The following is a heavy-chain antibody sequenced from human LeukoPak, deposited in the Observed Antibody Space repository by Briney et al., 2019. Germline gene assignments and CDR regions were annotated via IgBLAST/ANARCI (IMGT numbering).Heavy chain of an antibody. D-gene: IGHD3-22*01. CDR3: ARDGGYYDSSGYFRPPTCFAP. V-gene: IGHV1-18*01. J-gene: IGHJ5*02. CDR1: GYTFTSYG. CDR2: ISAYNGNT. Sequence: GASVKVSGKASGYTFTSYGISWVRQAPGQGLEWMGWISAYNGNTNYAQKLQGRVTMTTDTSTSTAYMELRSLRSDDTAVYYCARDGGYYDSSGYFRPPTCFAPGAQGPLVPVSS.